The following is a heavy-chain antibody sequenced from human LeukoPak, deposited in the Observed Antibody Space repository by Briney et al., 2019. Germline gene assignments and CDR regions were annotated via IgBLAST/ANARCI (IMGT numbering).Heavy chain of an antibody. CDR2: VDHTGST. Sequence: SETLSLTCSVSDDSITMYYWTWIRQPPGKGLEWIGYVDHTGSTNFNPSLNGRVSISRDTTKNLFSLRLRSVTAADTAVYYCARGGAMVRGVDLYDYWGQGTLVTVSS. D-gene: IGHD3-10*01. V-gene: IGHV4-59*01. J-gene: IGHJ4*02. CDR3: ARGGAMVRGVDLYDY. CDR1: DDSITMYY.